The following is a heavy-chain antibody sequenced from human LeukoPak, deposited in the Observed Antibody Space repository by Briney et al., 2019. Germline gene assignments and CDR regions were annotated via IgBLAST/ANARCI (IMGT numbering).Heavy chain of an antibody. CDR3: ARGIGPEKLRFLEWLHHYYYGMGV. CDR1: GYTFTSYD. D-gene: IGHD3-3*01. Sequence: GASVKVSCKASGYTFTSYDINWVRQATGQGLEWMGWMNPNSSNTGYAQKFQGRVTMTRNTSISTAYMELSSLRSEDTAVYYCARGIGPEKLRFLEWLHHYYYGMGVWGQGTTVTVSS. CDR2: MNPNSSNT. J-gene: IGHJ6*02. V-gene: IGHV1-8*01.